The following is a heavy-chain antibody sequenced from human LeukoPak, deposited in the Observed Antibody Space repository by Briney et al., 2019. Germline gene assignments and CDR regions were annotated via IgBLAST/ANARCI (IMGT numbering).Heavy chain of an antibody. CDR2: IRGSDYDT. CDR3: ARDQMVRGTTRSGEFDY. J-gene: IGHJ4*02. CDR1: GFTFSAYD. V-gene: IGHV3-23*01. Sequence: GGSLRLSCAASGFTFSAYDMQWVRQAPGKGLEWVSTIRGSDYDTYYADSVEGRFTISRDNAKNSLYLQMNSLRAEDTAVYYCARDQMVRGTTRSGEFDYWGQGTLVTVSS. D-gene: IGHD3-10*01.